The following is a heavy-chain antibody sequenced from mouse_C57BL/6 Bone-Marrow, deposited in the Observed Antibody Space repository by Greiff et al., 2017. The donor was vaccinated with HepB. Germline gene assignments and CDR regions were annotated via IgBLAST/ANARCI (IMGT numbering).Heavy chain of an antibody. CDR1: GFSFTSYG. Sequence: QVQLQQSGPGLVQPSQCLSITCTVSGFSFTSYGVPWVRQSPGKGLEWLGVICRGGSTDYYAAFMSRLSITKDNSKIQIFFTMNSLPADDTAIYYCAQTNYYGSSFSYWGQGTSVTVSS. J-gene: IGHJ4*01. CDR3: AQTNYYGSSFSY. V-gene: IGHV2-5*01. CDR2: ICRGGST. D-gene: IGHD1-1*01.